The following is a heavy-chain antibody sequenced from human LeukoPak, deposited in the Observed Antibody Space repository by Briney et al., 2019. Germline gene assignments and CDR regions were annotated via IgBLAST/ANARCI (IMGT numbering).Heavy chain of an antibody. Sequence: GGSLRLSCAASGFTFSSYAMSWVRQAPGKGLEWVSCISGSGGSTYYADSVKGRFTISRDNSKNTLYLQMNSLRAEDTAVYYCAKDLSSYYYDSSGFPPRTDYWGQGTLVTVSS. V-gene: IGHV3-23*01. J-gene: IGHJ4*02. CDR2: ISGSGGST. CDR1: GFTFSSYA. CDR3: AKDLSSYYYDSSGFPPRTDY. D-gene: IGHD3-22*01.